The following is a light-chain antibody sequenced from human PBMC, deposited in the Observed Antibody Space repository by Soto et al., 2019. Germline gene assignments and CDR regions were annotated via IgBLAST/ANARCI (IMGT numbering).Light chain of an antibody. Sequence: DIQMTQSPTSLSASVGDRVTITCRASQGIRNFVAWYQQKPGKAPKLLIYAASTLQSGVPSRFSGGGSGTDFTLTINSLQPEDVATYSCQKYSSVPVFGPGTKGEIK. CDR2: AAS. CDR3: QKYSSVPV. V-gene: IGKV1-27*01. CDR1: QGIRNF. J-gene: IGKJ3*01.